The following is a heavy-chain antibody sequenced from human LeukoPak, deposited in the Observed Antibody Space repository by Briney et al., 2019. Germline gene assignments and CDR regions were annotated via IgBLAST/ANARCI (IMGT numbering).Heavy chain of an antibody. CDR1: GYTFTSYY. J-gene: IGHJ4*02. V-gene: IGHV1-46*01. CDR2: IKPSGGST. CDR3: ARDQGGIVVVVAASPLLY. D-gene: IGHD2-15*01. Sequence: ASVKVSCKASGYTFTSYYMHWVRQAPGQGLEWMGIIKPSGGSTSYAQKFQGRVTMTRDTSTSTVYMELSSLRSEDTAVYYCARDQGGIVVVVAASPLLYWGQGTLVTVSS.